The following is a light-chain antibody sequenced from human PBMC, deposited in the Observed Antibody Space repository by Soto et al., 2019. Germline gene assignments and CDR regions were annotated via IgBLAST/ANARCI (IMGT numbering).Light chain of an antibody. V-gene: IGLV2-14*01. J-gene: IGLJ1*01. CDR1: SSDVGGYIY. CDR3: SSDTTSSSHV. CDR2: DVT. Sequence: QSALTQPASVSGSPGQSITISCTGTSSDVGGYIYVSWYQQHPGKAPKLMIYDVTSRPSGVSYRFSGSKSGNTASLTISGLQAEDEADYSCSSDTTSSSHVFGTGTKVTVL.